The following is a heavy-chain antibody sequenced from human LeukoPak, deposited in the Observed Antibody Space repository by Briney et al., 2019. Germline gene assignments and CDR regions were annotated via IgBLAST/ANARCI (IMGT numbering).Heavy chain of an antibody. V-gene: IGHV1-18*04. J-gene: IGHJ4*02. CDR3: AREMDSYTAMVYTLDY. D-gene: IGHD5-18*01. CDR1: GYTFTSYG. CDR2: ISAYNGNT. Sequence: GASVKVSCKASGYTFTSYGISWVRQAPGQGLEWMGWISAYNGNTNYAQKLQGRVTMTTDTSTSTAYMELRSLRSDDTAVYYCAREMDSYTAMVYTLDYWAREPWSPSPQ.